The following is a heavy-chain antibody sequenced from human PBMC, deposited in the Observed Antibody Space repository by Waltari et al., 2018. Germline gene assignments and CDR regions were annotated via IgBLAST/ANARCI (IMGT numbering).Heavy chain of an antibody. CDR1: GGSISSSNW. Sequence: QVQLQESGPGLVKPSGTLSLTCAVSGGSISSSNWWSWVRQPPGKGLEWIGEIYHSGTTNYNPSLKSRVTIAVDKAKNQFSLKLSSVTAADTAVYYCANAGGVAAAGPTWGQGTLVTVSS. CDR3: ANAGGVAAAGPT. J-gene: IGHJ4*02. D-gene: IGHD6-13*01. V-gene: IGHV4-4*02. CDR2: IYHSGTT.